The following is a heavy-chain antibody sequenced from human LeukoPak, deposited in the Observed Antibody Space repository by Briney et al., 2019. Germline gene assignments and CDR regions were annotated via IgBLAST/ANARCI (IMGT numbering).Heavy chain of an antibody. CDR1: GFTFSNLA. CDR2: ISDSGGTT. CDR3: AKDARRSSGWYFFDH. D-gene: IGHD6-19*01. J-gene: IGHJ4*02. Sequence: PGGSLRLSCVASGFTFSNLAMGWVRQAPGKGLGWVSVISDSGGTTYYADSVKGRFTISRDNSRNTLYLQMNSLRVEDTAVYYCAKDARRSSGWYFFDHWGQGTLVTVSS. V-gene: IGHV3-23*01.